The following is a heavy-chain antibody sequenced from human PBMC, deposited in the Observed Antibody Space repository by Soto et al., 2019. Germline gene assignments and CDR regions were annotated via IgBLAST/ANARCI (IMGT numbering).Heavy chain of an antibody. D-gene: IGHD6-19*01. CDR2: ISAYNGNT. CDR3: AREQWLVQYDYYYGMDV. Sequence: ASVKVSCKASGYTFTSHGISWVRQAPGQGLEWMGWISAYNGNTNYAQKLQGRVTMTTDTSTSTAYMELRSLRSDDTAVYYCAREQWLVQYDYYYGMDVWGQGTTVTVSS. J-gene: IGHJ6*02. V-gene: IGHV1-18*01. CDR1: GYTFTSHG.